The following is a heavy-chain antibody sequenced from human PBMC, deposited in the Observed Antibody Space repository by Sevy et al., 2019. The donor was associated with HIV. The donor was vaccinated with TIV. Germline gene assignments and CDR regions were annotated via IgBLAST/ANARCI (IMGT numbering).Heavy chain of an antibody. J-gene: IGHJ3*02. CDR1: GGTFSSYA. CDR2: IIPIFGTA. Sequence: ASVKVSCKASGGTFSSYAISWVRQAPGQGLEWMGGIIPIFGTANYAQKFKGRVTITADESTSTAYMELSSLRSEDTAVYYCASLYSSGWSKTDAFDIWGQGTMVTVSS. CDR3: ASLYSSGWSKTDAFDI. V-gene: IGHV1-69*13. D-gene: IGHD6-19*01.